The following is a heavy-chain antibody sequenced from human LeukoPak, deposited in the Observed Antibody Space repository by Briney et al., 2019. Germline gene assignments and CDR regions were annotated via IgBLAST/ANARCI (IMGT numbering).Heavy chain of an antibody. CDR2: IRSKAYGGTT. V-gene: IGHV3-49*04. D-gene: IGHD3-16*02. Sequence: GGSLRLSCAASGFTFSTYGMSWVRQAPGKGLEWVGFIRSKAYGGTTEYAASVKGRFTISRDDSKSIAYLQMNSLKTEDTAVYYCSSFGRAFGGVIVRTFDYWGQGTLVTVSS. CDR1: GFTFSTYG. CDR3: SSFGRAFGGVIVRTFDY. J-gene: IGHJ4*02.